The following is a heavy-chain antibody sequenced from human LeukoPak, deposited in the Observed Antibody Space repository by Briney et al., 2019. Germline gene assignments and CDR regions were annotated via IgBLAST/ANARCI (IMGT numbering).Heavy chain of an antibody. CDR3: VRARFTTFVYY. V-gene: IGHV3-21*04. D-gene: IGHD1-1*01. J-gene: IGHJ4*02. CDR2: INHLGSQT. CDR1: GFTFSSYA. Sequence: GGSLRLSCAASGFTFSSYAMSWVRQAPGEGLEWVSYINHLGSQTDYADSVKGRFTISRDNAKNSLSLQMNNLSVDDTAVYYCVRARFTTFVYYWGQGTLVTVSS.